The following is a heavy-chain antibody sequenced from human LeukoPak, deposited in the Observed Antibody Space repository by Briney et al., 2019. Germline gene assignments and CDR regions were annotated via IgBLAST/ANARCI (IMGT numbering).Heavy chain of an antibody. D-gene: IGHD6-13*01. Sequence: GASVTVSCKASGYTFTGYYMHWVRQAPGQGLEWLGWINPNSGGTNYAQKFQGRVTMTRDTSISTAYMELSRLRSHDTAVYYCARDSSSWYMRVAPNWFDPWGQGTLVTVSS. CDR1: GYTFTGYY. CDR3: ARDSSSWYMRVAPNWFDP. V-gene: IGHV1-2*02. CDR2: INPNSGGT. J-gene: IGHJ5*02.